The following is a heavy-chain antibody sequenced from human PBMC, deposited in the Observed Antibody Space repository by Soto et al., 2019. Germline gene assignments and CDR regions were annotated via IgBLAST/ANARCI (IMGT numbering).Heavy chain of an antibody. CDR3: ARDGRADV. Sequence: EVQLVESGGGLVQPGGSLRLSCAASGFTFSNYAMHWVRQAPGKGLECVSVISANGDTTYYANSVKDRFTISRDNSKNTLYLQMGSLRADDMAVYYCARDGRADVWGQGTTVAVSS. V-gene: IGHV3-64*01. CDR1: GFTFSNYA. CDR2: ISANGDTT. J-gene: IGHJ6*02.